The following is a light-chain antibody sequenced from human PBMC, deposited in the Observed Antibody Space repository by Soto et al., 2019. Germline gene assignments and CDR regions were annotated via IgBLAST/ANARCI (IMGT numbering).Light chain of an antibody. CDR3: QHRDNWPPGAT. CDR1: QSISTY. Sequence: EIVLTQSPATLSLSPGESATLSCRASQSISTYLAWYQQKPGQAPRRLIYDASKRATDIPARFSGSGSGTDFTLNISSREAEDFAVYYCQHRDNWPPGATFGGGTKVEIK. CDR2: DAS. V-gene: IGKV3-11*01. J-gene: IGKJ4*01.